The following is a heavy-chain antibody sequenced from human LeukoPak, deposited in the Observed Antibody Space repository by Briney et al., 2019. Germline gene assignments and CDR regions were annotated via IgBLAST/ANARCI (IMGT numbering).Heavy chain of an antibody. CDR3: ARAPSMVRGYWYFDL. J-gene: IGHJ2*01. Sequence: ASVKVSCKASGYTFTSYGISWVRQAPGQGLEWMGWISAYNGITNYAQKLQGRVTMTTDTSTSTAYMELRSLRSDDTAVYYCARAPSMVRGYWYFDLWGRGTLVTVSS. V-gene: IGHV1-18*01. CDR2: ISAYNGIT. D-gene: IGHD3-10*01. CDR1: GYTFTSYG.